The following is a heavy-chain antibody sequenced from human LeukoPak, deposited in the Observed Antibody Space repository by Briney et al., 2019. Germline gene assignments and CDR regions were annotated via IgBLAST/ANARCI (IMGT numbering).Heavy chain of an antibody. CDR3: AGNVVVVAATRGYYYGMDV. CDR1: GFTFSSYE. CDR2: ISSSGSTI. Sequence: QFGGSLRLSCAASGFTFSSYEMNWVRQAPGKGLEWVSYISSSGSTIYYADSVKGRFTISRDNAKNSLYLQMNSLRAEDTAVYYCAGNVVVVAATRGYYYGMDVWGQGTTVTVSS. J-gene: IGHJ6*02. V-gene: IGHV3-48*03. D-gene: IGHD2-15*01.